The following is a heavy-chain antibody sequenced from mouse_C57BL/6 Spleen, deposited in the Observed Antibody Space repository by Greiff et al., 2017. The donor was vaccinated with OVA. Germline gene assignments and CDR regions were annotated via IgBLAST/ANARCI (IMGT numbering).Heavy chain of an antibody. CDR1: GFTFSSYA. Sequence: EVQGVESGGGLVKPGGSLKLSCAASGFTFSSYAMSWVRQTPEKRLEWVATISDGGSYTYYPANVKGRITISRDNAKNNLYLQISHLTSGDTAVYYCAKDRALVTTGGFAYWGQGTLVTVSA. CDR2: ISDGGSYT. J-gene: IGHJ3*01. D-gene: IGHD2-2*01. V-gene: IGHV5-4*01. CDR3: AKDRALVTTGGFAY.